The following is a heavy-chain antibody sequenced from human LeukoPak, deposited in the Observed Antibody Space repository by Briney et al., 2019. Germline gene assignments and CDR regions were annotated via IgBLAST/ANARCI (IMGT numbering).Heavy chain of an antibody. CDR2: IYSGGST. V-gene: IGHV4-39*01. Sequence: SETLSLTCTVSGGSLSGNTYYWGWLRQPPGTGLEWLGSIYSGGSTYYNPSLKSRVTISVDTSKIQFSLRLSSVTAADTAVYYCARGAKSPYYFDYWGRGTLVTVSS. CDR3: ARGAKSPYYFDY. CDR1: GGSLSGNTYY. J-gene: IGHJ4*02. D-gene: IGHD3-16*01.